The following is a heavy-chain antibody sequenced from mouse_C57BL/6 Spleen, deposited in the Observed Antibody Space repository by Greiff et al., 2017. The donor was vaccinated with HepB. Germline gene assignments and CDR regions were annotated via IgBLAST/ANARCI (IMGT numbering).Heavy chain of an antibody. CDR3: ARYGSSSYFDV. J-gene: IGHJ1*03. CDR2: ISYDGSN. D-gene: IGHD1-1*01. Sequence: DVKLVESGPGLVKPSQSLSLTCSVTGYSITSGYYWNWMRQFPGNKLEWMGYISYDGSNNYNPSLKNRISITRDTSKNQFFLKLNSVTTEDTATYYCARYGSSSYFDVWGTGTTVTVSS. V-gene: IGHV3-6*01. CDR1: GYSITSGYY.